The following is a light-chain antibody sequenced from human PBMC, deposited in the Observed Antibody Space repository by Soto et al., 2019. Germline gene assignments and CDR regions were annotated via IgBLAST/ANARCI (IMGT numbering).Light chain of an antibody. Sequence: EIGMTQSPATLSLSPGERATLSCSASQSVGKYLVWYQQKPGQAPRLLIYDASNRATGIPARFSGSGSGTDFTLTISSLEPEDLAVYYCQHYFNWPYTFGQGTKVDIK. CDR3: QHYFNWPYT. CDR1: QSVGKY. J-gene: IGKJ2*01. CDR2: DAS. V-gene: IGKV3-11*01.